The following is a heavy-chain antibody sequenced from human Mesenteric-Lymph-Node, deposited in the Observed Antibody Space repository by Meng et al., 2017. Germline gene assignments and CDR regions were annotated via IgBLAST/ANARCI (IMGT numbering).Heavy chain of an antibody. J-gene: IGHJ3*02. V-gene: IGHV3-23*01. Sequence: GGSLRLSCATSGFTFSDYAMTWARRAPGKGLEWVSTLSASYDTSYADSVKGRFTFSRDNSKDTVYLEMNSLRVEDTATYYCARDRVVQSTGDAFDIWGQGTVVTVSS. D-gene: IGHD2-15*01. CDR3: ARDRVVQSTGDAFDI. CDR2: LSASYDT. CDR1: GFTFSDYA.